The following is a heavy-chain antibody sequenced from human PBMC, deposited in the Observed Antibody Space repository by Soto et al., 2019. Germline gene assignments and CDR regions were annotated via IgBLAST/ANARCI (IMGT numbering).Heavy chain of an antibody. J-gene: IGHJ6*02. CDR2: INTNTGNP. V-gene: IGHV7-4-1*01. Sequence: GASVKVSCKASGYTFTSYAMNWVRQAPGQGLEWMGWINTNTGNPTYAQGFTGRFVFSLDTSVSTAYLQICSLKAEDTAVYYCARGKKLAPSGGMDVWGQGTTVTVSS. D-gene: IGHD3-10*01. CDR3: ARGKKLAPSGGMDV. CDR1: GYTFTSYA.